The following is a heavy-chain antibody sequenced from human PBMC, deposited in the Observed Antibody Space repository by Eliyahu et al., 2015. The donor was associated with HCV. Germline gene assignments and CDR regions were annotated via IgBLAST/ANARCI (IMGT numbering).Heavy chain of an antibody. V-gene: IGHV1-46*01. Sequence: QVQLVQSGAEVKKPGASVKISCKASGYDVTSYYMQWMRQAPGQRFEWMGTINPNGGSTRYAQKFRGRVXMTSDTSTSTVYMDLSSLRSEDTAVYYCARDGGVAAGTSERHKYYGMDVWGQGTTVIVSS. D-gene: IGHD3-16*01. CDR2: INPNGGST. J-gene: IGHJ6*02. CDR1: GYDVTSYY. CDR3: ARDGGVAAGTSERHKYYGMDV.